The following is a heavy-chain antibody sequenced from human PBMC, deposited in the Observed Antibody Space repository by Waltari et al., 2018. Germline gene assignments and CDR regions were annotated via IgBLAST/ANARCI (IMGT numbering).Heavy chain of an antibody. CDR2: IYHSGST. Sequence: QVQLQESGPGLVKPSGTLSLTCAVSGGSISSSNWWSWVRQPPGKGLEWIGEIYHSGSTNYNPSLKSQVTISVDKSKNQFSLKLSSVTAADMAVYYCARDPDQFWSGYYSNYMDVWGKGTTVTVSS. CDR3: ARDPDQFWSGYYSNYMDV. J-gene: IGHJ6*03. V-gene: IGHV4-4*02. D-gene: IGHD3-3*01. CDR1: GGSISSSNW.